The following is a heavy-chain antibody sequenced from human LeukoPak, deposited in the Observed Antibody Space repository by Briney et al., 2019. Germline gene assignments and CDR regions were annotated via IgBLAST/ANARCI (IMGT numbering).Heavy chain of an antibody. J-gene: IGHJ5*02. CDR2: IYYSGST. D-gene: IGHD1-1*01. V-gene: IGHV4-30-4*08. CDR3: ATSEKGTVQWFDP. CDR1: GGSISSGDYY. Sequence: MASETLSLTCTVSGGSISSGDYYWSWIRQPPGKGLEGIGYIYYSGSTYYNPSLKSRVTISVDTSKNQFSLKLSSVTAADTAVYYCATSEKGTVQWFDPWGQGTLVTVSS.